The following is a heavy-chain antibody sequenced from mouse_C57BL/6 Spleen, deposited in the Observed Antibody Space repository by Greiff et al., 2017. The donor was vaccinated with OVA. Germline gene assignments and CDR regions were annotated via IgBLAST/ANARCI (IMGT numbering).Heavy chain of an antibody. CDR3: ARPLSNWDFDV. CDR2: ISSGSSTI. D-gene: IGHD6-5*01. Sequence: EVKVVESGGGLVKPGGSLKLSCAASGFTFSDYGMHWVRQAPEKGLEWVAYISSGSSTIYYADKVKGRFTISRDNAKNTLFLQTTSLRSEDTAMYYCARPLSNWDFDVWGTGTTVTVSS. V-gene: IGHV5-17*01. CDR1: GFTFSDYG. J-gene: IGHJ1*03.